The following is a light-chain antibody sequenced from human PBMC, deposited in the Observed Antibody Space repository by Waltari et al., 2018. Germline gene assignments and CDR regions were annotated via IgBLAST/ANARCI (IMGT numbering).Light chain of an antibody. CDR1: SSDVGGYNY. CDR2: EVS. Sequence: QSALTQPPSASGSPGQSVTISCPGTSSDVGGYNYVSWYQQHPGKVPKLVIFEVSKRPSGVPERFSGSRYGNTASLTVSWLQAEDEADCYCSSYAGSNSYVLVGGGTQLTVL. J-gene: IGLJ2*01. V-gene: IGLV2-8*01. CDR3: SSYAGSNSYVL.